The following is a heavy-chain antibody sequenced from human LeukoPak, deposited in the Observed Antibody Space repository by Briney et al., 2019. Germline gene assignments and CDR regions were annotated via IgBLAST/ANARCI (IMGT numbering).Heavy chain of an antibody. Sequence: PGGSLRLSCAASGFTFSSYSMNWVRQAPGKGLEWVSSISSSSSYIYYADSVKGRFTISRDNAKNSLYLQMNSLRAEDTAVYYCARPRYYYGSGSYYDFDYWGQGTLVTVSS. V-gene: IGHV3-21*01. CDR2: ISSSSSYI. CDR3: ARPRYYYGSGSYYDFDY. J-gene: IGHJ4*02. D-gene: IGHD3-10*01. CDR1: GFTFSSYS.